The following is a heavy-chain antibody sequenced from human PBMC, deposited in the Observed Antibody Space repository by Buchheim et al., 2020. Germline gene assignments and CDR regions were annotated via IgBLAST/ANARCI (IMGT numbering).Heavy chain of an antibody. D-gene: IGHD1-1*01. CDR3: VRGDDRDY. CDR2: ISGLSVSI. V-gene: IGHV3-21*02. J-gene: IGHJ4*02. Sequence: EVQLVESGGGLVKPGGSLRLSCAASGFTFSSSTMNWVRQAPGKGLEGVSSISGLSVSISYAASVKGRFTISRDNATNSLCLHMYSLRAEDTAVYYCVRGDDRDYWGQGTL. CDR1: GFTFSSST.